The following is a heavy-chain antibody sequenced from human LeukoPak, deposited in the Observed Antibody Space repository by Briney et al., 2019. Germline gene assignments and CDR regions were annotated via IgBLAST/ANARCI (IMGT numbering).Heavy chain of an antibody. CDR3: ARGGGSGSYLVGYFDY. J-gene: IGHJ4*02. D-gene: IGHD3-10*01. CDR2: IKQDGSEK. V-gene: IGHV3-7*01. CDR1: GFTFSSYW. Sequence: PGGSLRLSCAASGFTFSSYWMSWVRQAPGKGLEWVANIKQDGSEKYYVDSVKGRFTISRDNAKNSLYLQMNSLRAEDTAVYYCARGGGSGSYLVGYFDYWGQGTLVTVSS.